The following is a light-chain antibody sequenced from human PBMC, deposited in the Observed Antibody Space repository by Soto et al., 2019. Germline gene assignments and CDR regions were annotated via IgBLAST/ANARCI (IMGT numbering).Light chain of an antibody. CDR2: EVS. CDR1: GSYNF. V-gene: IGLV2-23*02. J-gene: IGLJ1*01. Sequence: QCVLTQPASVSGSPGQSITISCTVGSYNFVSWYQQHPGKAPKALIYEVSKRPSGVSDRFSGSKSGNTASLTISGLQAEDEADYYCCSDAGRSTYVFGTGTKVTVL. CDR3: CSDAGRSTYV.